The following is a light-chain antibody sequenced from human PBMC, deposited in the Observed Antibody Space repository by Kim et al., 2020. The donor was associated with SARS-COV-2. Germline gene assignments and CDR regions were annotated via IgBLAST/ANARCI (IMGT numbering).Light chain of an antibody. CDR2: WAS. Sequence: DIVMTQSPDSLTVSLGERATINCKSSQSVLYSSNNQNYLAWYQQKPGQSPKLLIYWASTRKSGVPDRFSGSGSGTDFTLSISSLQAEDVAVYYCQQYYSTPWTFGQGTKLEI. J-gene: IGKJ1*01. V-gene: IGKV4-1*01. CDR3: QQYYSTPWT. CDR1: QSVLYSSNNQNY.